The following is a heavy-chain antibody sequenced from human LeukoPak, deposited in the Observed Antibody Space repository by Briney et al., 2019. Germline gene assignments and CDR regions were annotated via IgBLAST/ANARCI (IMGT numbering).Heavy chain of an antibody. CDR1: GFTFSSYA. Sequence: PGGSLRLSCAASGFTFSSYAMSWVRQAPGKGLEWVSAISGSGGSTYYADSVKGRFTISRDNSRNTVSLQMNYLRAEDTAIYYCAKDDAWLQYENWGQGILVTVSS. J-gene: IGHJ4*02. CDR3: AKDDAWLQYEN. D-gene: IGHD5-24*01. V-gene: IGHV3-23*01. CDR2: ISGSGGST.